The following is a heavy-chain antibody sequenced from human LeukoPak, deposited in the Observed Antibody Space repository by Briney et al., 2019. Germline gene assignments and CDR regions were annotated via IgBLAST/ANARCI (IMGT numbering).Heavy chain of an antibody. CDR3: ARESDSNY. D-gene: IGHD3-22*01. CDR2: IYTSGST. Sequence: PSETLSLTCTASGGSISSGSYYWSWIRQPAGKGLEWIGRIYTSGSTNYNPSLKSRVTISVDTSKNQFSLKLSSVTAADTAVYYCARESDSNYWGQGTLVTVSS. CDR1: GGSISSGSYY. V-gene: IGHV4-61*02. J-gene: IGHJ4*02.